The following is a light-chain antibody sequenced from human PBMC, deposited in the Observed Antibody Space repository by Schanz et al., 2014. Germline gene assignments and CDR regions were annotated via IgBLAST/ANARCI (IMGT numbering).Light chain of an antibody. CDR1: SSDVGGYNY. Sequence: QSVLTQPPSASGSTGQSVTISCTGTSSDVGGYNYVSWFQQHPGKAPKLIIYEVSKRPSGVPDRFSASKSGNTASLTISGLQAEDEADYYCCSYAGSYTWVFGGGTKLTVL. CDR2: EVS. CDR3: CSYAGSYTWV. V-gene: IGLV2-8*01. J-gene: IGLJ3*02.